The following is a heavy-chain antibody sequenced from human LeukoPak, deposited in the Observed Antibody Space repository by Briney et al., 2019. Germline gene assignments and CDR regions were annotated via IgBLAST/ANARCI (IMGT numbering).Heavy chain of an antibody. CDR1: GFTFSRYG. CDR2: ISYDGSYK. Sequence: GGSLRLSCAASGFTFSRYGMHWVRQAPGKGLEWLAVISYDGSYKYYAESVKGRFTISRDNSKNKVYLQMNSLRAEDTAVYYCTKDEMEVVITPNYFDYWGQGTLVSVSS. D-gene: IGHD2-21*01. CDR3: TKDEMEVVITPNYFDY. V-gene: IGHV3-30*18. J-gene: IGHJ4*02.